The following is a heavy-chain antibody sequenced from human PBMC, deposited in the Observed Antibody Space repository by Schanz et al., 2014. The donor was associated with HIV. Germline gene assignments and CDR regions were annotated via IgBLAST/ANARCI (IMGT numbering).Heavy chain of an antibody. J-gene: IGHJ2*01. CDR2: INPSGGST. D-gene: IGHD2-2*01. Sequence: QVQLVQSGAEVKKPGASVKVSCKASGYTFTSYYMHWVRQAPGQGLEWMGIINPSGGSTTYAQKFQGRVTMTRDTSTRTVHMELSSLRSEDTAVYYCARLGPIVVVPGPLAWYFDLWGRGTLVTVSS. CDR1: GYTFTSYY. V-gene: IGHV1-46*01. CDR3: ARLGPIVVVPGPLAWYFDL.